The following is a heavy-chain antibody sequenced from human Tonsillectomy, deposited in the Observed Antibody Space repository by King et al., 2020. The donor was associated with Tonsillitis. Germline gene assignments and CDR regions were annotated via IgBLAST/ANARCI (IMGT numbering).Heavy chain of an antibody. CDR3: ARNTIQYCSIPTCYGSYGMDV. CDR1: GFTFSSYA. V-gene: IGHV3-30*04. Sequence: VQLVESGGGVVQPGRSPRLSCAASGFTFSSYAMHWVRQAPGKGLEWVAVISYDGSNQYYADSVKGRFTTSRDNSKNTLYLQMNSLRAEDTAVFYCARNTIQYCSIPTCYGSYGMDVWGQGTTVTVSS. CDR2: ISYDGSNQ. J-gene: IGHJ6*02. D-gene: IGHD2-2*01.